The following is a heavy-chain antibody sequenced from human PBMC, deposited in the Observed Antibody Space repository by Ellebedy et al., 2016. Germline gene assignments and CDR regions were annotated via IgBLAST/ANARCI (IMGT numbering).Heavy chain of an antibody. CDR1: GGSISSGGYY. V-gene: IGHV4-31*03. CDR3: ARTTETLCGGDCYWGSADWYFDL. Sequence: SETLSLXXTVSGGSISSGGYYWSWIRQHPGKGLEWIGYIYYSGSTYYNPSLKSRVTISVDRSKNQFSLKLNSVTAADTAVYYCARTTETLCGGDCYWGSADWYFDLWGRGTLVTVSS. J-gene: IGHJ2*01. D-gene: IGHD2-21*02. CDR2: IYYSGST.